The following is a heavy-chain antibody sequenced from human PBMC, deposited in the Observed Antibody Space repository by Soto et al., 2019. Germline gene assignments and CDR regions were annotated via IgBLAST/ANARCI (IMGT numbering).Heavy chain of an antibody. CDR2: INPNSGGT. Sequence: ASVKVSCKASGYTFTGYYMHWVRQAPGQGLEWMGWINPNSGGTNYAQKFQGWVTMTRDTSISTAYMELSRLRSDDTAVYYYARGDDYYDSSGLDIWGQGTMVTVSS. D-gene: IGHD3-22*01. CDR3: ARGDDYYDSSGLDI. J-gene: IGHJ3*02. V-gene: IGHV1-2*04. CDR1: GYTFTGYY.